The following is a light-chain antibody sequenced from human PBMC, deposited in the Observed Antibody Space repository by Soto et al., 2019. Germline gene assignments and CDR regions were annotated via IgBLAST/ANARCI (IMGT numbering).Light chain of an antibody. CDR1: SSDVGSDYL. Sequence: QSALTQPASVSGSPGQPITISCTGTSSDVGSDYLVSWYQQHPGTAPKLIIYEGTKRPSGVSDRFTGSRSGNTASLTISGLQTEDEGDYFCCSYGDFRTSWVFGGGTKLTVL. CDR3: CSYGDFRTSWV. CDR2: EGT. V-gene: IGLV2-23*01. J-gene: IGLJ3*02.